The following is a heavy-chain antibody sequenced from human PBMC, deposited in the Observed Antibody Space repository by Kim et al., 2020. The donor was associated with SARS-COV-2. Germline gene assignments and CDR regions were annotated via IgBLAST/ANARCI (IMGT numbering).Heavy chain of an antibody. Sequence: GGSLRLSCAASGFTFSDSPIHWVRQASGKGLEWVGRIRSRVYSYATSYAASVKGRFTISRDDSESTAYLQMNGLKTEDTAVYYCPRIPGTTLAFWVAFDV. CDR3: PRIPGTTLAFWVAFDV. CDR2: IRSRVYSYAT. CDR1: GFTFSDSP. D-gene: IGHD1-1*01. J-gene: IGHJ3*01. V-gene: IGHV3-73*01.